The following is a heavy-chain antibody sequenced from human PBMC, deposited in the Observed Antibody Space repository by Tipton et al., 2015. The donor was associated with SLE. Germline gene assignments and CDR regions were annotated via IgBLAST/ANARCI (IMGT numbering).Heavy chain of an antibody. CDR1: GFTFSSYQ. J-gene: IGHJ4*02. D-gene: IGHD2-21*01. CDR2: IDSSGSTI. Sequence: SLRLSCEASGFTFSSYQMNWVRQAPGKGLEWFSFIDSSGSTIYYANSVKGRFTISRDNAKNSQYLQMNSLRVEDTAVYYCARGGAYCGGDCRSLFDYWGQGTPVTVSS. CDR3: ARGGAYCGGDCRSLFDY. V-gene: IGHV3-48*03.